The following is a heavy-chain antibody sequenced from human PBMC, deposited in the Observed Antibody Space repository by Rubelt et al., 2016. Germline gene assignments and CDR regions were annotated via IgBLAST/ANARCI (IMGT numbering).Heavy chain of an antibody. Sequence: QVTLRESGPALVKPTQTLTLTCTFSEFSLRTNGMCVSWVRQPPGQALEWLARLDWDADKYYSTSLKTRLTISKDTSKNQVVLKMTNMDPVETATYYCAHRLPEGGGFGSGWDQGTFDYWGQGTLVTVSS. J-gene: IGHJ4*02. CDR1: EFSLRTNGMC. V-gene: IGHV2-70*15. CDR3: AHRLPEGGGFGSGWDQGTFDY. D-gene: IGHD6-19*01. CDR2: LDWDADK.